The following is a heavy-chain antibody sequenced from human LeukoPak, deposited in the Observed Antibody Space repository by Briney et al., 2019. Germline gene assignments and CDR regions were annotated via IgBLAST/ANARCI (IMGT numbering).Heavy chain of an antibody. CDR3: TRPSYDSSVSGVVY. V-gene: IGHV3-73*01. CDR2: IRSKANSYAT. CDR1: GFTFSGSA. J-gene: IGHJ4*02. D-gene: IGHD3-22*01. Sequence: PGGSLRLSCATSGFTFSGSAIHWVRKASGKGLEWVGRIRSKANSYATTDAASVKGRFTISRDDSKNTAYLQMNSLKTEDTAVYYCTRPSYDSSVSGVVYWGQGTLVTVSS.